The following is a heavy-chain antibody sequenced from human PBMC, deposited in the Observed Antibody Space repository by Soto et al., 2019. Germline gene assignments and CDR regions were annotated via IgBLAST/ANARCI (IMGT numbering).Heavy chain of an antibody. CDR3: AREDDGGDRDYYGLDV. D-gene: IGHD2-21*02. CDR2: VFHSGSV. J-gene: IGHJ6*02. Sequence: SETLSLTCTVSGGSISGDYYHWTWIRQSPGKGLEWIGYVFHSGSVLYNPSLKSRLNISVDTSKNQFSLRLSSVTAADTAVYFCAREDDGGDRDYYGLDVWGQGTTVTVSS. CDR1: GGSISGDYYH. V-gene: IGHV4-30-4*08.